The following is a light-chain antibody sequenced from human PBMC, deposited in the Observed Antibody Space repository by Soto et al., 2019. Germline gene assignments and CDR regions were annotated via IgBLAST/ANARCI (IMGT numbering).Light chain of an antibody. V-gene: IGKV3-15*01. CDR2: GAS. Sequence: ILLTQHPATLSVSPGERATLSCRASQSVSSNLAWYQQKPGQPPRLPIYGASTRATGIPARFSGSGSGTEFTLTISSLQSEDFAVYYCQQYNNWPQTFGQGTKVDI. CDR3: QQYNNWPQT. J-gene: IGKJ1*01. CDR1: QSVSSN.